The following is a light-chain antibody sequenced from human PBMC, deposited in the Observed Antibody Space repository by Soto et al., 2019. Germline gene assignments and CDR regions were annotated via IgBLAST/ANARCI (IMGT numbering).Light chain of an antibody. V-gene: IGKV1D-12*01. CDR3: QQGHSFPLT. CDR2: RTS. CDR1: QGITTW. Sequence: DLQMTQSPSSVSASVGDRVTITCRARQGITTWLAWYQQKPGKAPKLLIYRTSSLHSGVPSRFSGSGSGTDFTLTISSLQPEDFATYYCQQGHSFPLTFGGGTRVEIE. J-gene: IGKJ4*01.